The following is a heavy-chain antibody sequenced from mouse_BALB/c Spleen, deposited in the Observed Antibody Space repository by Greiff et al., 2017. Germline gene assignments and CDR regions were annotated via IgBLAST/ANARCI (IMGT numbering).Heavy chain of an antibody. CDR3: ARVITTGYFDY. V-gene: IGHV3-2*02. D-gene: IGHD2-4*01. Sequence: EVHLVESGPGLVKPSQSLSLTCTVTGYSITSDYAWNWIRQFPGNKLEWMGYISYSGSTSYNPSLKSRISITRDTSKNQFFLQLNSVTTEDTATYYCARVITTGYFDYWGQGTTLTVSS. CDR2: ISYSGST. CDR1: GYSITSDYA. J-gene: IGHJ2*01.